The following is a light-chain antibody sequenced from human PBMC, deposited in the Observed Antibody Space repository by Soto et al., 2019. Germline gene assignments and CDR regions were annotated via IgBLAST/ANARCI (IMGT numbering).Light chain of an antibody. CDR2: QTS. CDR3: QQCYTYST. J-gene: IGKJ1*01. V-gene: IGKV1-5*03. CDR1: QSIGSW. Sequence: DIPLTQSPSILSASVGDRVTITCRASQSIGSWLAWYQQKPGKAPNLLIFQTSNLESGVPSRFSGSGSGTEFTLTISSLQPDDFATYYCQQCYTYSTFGQGTKVETK.